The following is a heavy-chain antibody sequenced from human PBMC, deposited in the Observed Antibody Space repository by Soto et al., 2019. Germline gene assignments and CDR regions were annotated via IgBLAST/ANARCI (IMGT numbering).Heavy chain of an antibody. Sequence: ASETLSLTCTVSGGSISSGGYYWSWIRQHPGKGLEWIGYIYYSGSTYYNPSLKSRVTISVDTSKNQFSLKLSSVTAADTAVYYCARESAAYSSSSAFDYWGQGTLVTVSS. V-gene: IGHV4-31*03. D-gene: IGHD6-6*01. CDR2: IYYSGST. J-gene: IGHJ4*02. CDR3: ARESAAYSSSSAFDY. CDR1: GGSISSGGYY.